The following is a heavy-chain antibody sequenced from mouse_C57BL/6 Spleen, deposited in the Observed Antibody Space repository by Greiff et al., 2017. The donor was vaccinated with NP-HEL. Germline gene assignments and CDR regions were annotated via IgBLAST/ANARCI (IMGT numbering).Heavy chain of an antibody. J-gene: IGHJ4*01. CDR2: INPSTGGT. Sequence: VQLQQSGPELVKPGASVKISCKASGYSFTGYYMNWVKQSPEKSLEWIGEINPSTGGTTYNQKFKAKATLTVDKSSSTAYMQLKSLTSEDSAVYYCARWLDAMDYWGQGTSVTVSS. V-gene: IGHV1-42*01. CDR1: GYSFTGYY. CDR3: ARWLDAMDY.